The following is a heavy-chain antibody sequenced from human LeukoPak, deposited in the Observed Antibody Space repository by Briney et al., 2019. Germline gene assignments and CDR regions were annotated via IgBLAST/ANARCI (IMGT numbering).Heavy chain of an antibody. CDR3: ARDMVRGVIITVNAFDI. V-gene: IGHV3-21*01. CDR1: GFTFSSYA. J-gene: IGHJ3*02. CDR2: ISSSSSYI. D-gene: IGHD3-10*01. Sequence: GGSLRLSCAASGFTFSSYAMHWVRQAPGKGLEWVSSISSSSSYIYYADSVKGRFTISRDNAKNSLYLQMNSLRAEDTAVYYCARDMVRGVIITVNAFDIWGQGTMVTVSS.